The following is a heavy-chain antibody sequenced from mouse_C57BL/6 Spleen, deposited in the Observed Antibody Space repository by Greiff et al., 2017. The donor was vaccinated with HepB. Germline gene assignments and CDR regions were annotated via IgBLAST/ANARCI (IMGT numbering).Heavy chain of an antibody. CDR2: IDPSDSYT. CDR3: ARRAYGTFDY. J-gene: IGHJ2*01. D-gene: IGHD2-1*01. V-gene: IGHV1-50*01. CDR1: GYTFTSYW. Sequence: VQLQQPGAELVKPGASVKLSCKASGYTFTSYWMQWVKQRPGQGLEWIGEIDPSDSYTNYNQKFKGKATLTVDTSSSTAYMQLSSLTSEDSAVYYCARRAYGTFDYWGQGTTLTVSS.